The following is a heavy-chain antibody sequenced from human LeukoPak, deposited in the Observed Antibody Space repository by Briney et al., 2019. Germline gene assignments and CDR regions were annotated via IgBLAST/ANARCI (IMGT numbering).Heavy chain of an antibody. CDR1: GFTFSDHW. CDR3: ARDRGWSFPHPDY. J-gene: IGHJ4*02. CDR2: IKQDGSAK. V-gene: IGHV3-7*01. Sequence: PGGSLRLSCAASGFTFSDHWMSWARQAPGKGLEWVANIKQDGSAKFYVDSAEGRFTISRDNAKNSLYLQMNSLRAEDTAVYYCARDRGWSFPHPDYWGQGTLVTVSS. D-gene: IGHD6-19*01.